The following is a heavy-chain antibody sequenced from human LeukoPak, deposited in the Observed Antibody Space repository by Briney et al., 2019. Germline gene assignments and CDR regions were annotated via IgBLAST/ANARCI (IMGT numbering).Heavy chain of an antibody. J-gene: IGHJ4*02. Sequence: PGGSLRLSCAASGFTFSSYWMNWARQAPGKGLEWVASINHNGNVNYYVDSVKGRFTISRDNAKNSLYLQMSNLRAEDTAVYFCAKRRCSSTSCTFDNWGQGTLVTVSS. CDR1: GFTFSSYW. V-gene: IGHV3-7*03. CDR2: INHNGNVN. D-gene: IGHD2-2*01. CDR3: AKRRCSSTSCTFDN.